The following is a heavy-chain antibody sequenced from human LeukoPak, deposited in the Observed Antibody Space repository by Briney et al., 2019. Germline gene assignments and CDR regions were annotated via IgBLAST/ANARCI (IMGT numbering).Heavy chain of an antibody. Sequence: PGGSLRLSCAASGFTFSTYWMHWVRQAPGKGLLWVSRINSDGRSTGYADSVKGRFTISRDNAKSTLYLQMNSLRAEDTAVYYCAKENDFVYWGQGTLVTVSS. CDR1: GFTFSTYW. V-gene: IGHV3-74*01. D-gene: IGHD3-3*01. CDR3: AKENDFVY. J-gene: IGHJ4*02. CDR2: INSDGRST.